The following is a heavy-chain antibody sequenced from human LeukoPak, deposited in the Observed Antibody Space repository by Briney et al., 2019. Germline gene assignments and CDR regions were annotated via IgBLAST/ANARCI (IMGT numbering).Heavy chain of an antibody. CDR1: GYTFTSYD. CDR3: ARGPQDPGYFDY. Sequence: GASVKVSCKASGYTFTSYDINWVRQATGQGLEWMGWMNPNSGNTGYAQKFQGRVTMTRDTSTSTVYMELSSLRSEDTAVYYCARGPQDPGYFDYWGQGTLVTVSS. J-gene: IGHJ4*02. CDR2: MNPNSGNT. V-gene: IGHV1-8*01.